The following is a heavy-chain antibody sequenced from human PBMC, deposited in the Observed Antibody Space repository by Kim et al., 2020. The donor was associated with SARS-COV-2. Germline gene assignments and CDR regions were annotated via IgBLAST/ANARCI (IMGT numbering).Heavy chain of an antibody. Sequence: SVKVSCKASGGTFSSYAISWVRQAPGQGLEWMGRIIPILGIANYAQKFQGRVTITADKSTSTAYMELSSLRSEDTAVYYCARGVLRYFDSYGMDVWGQGTTVTVSS. V-gene: IGHV1-69*04. D-gene: IGHD3-9*01. CDR3: ARGVLRYFDSYGMDV. CDR1: GGTFSSYA. CDR2: IIPILGIA. J-gene: IGHJ6*02.